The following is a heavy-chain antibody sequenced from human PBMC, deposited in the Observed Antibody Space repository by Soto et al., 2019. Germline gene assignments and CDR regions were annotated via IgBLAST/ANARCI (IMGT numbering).Heavy chain of an antibody. CDR1: GGSISSGGHY. Sequence: QVQLQESGPGLVKPSQTLSLTCTVSGGSISSGGHYWGWIRQHPGKGLEWIGYIYYSGSTYYNPSLKSRVTISVDTSKNQFSLKLSSVTAADTAVYYCARGPDYYDSGGYSLDYWGQGTLVTVSS. CDR3: ARGPDYYDSGGYSLDY. J-gene: IGHJ4*02. CDR2: IYYSGST. D-gene: IGHD3-22*01. V-gene: IGHV4-31*03.